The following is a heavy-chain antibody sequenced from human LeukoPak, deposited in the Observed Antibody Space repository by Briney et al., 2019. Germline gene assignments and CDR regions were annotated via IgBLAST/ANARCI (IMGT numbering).Heavy chain of an antibody. J-gene: IGHJ3*02. D-gene: IGHD6-19*01. CDR3: ARVASSVRDDPFDI. CDR2: LYHTGST. V-gene: IGHV4-38-2*02. Sequence: SETLSLTCTVSGSSFRSGYYWGWIRQPPGKGLEWIGSLYHTGSTYYNPSLKSRVTISLDTSKKQFSLNLKYVTAADTAVYYCARVASSVRDDPFDIWGQGTRVTVSS. CDR1: GSSFRSGYY.